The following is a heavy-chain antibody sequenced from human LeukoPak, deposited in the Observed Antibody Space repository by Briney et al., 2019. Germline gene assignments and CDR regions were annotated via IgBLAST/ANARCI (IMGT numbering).Heavy chain of an antibody. J-gene: IGHJ4*02. D-gene: IGHD3-22*01. Sequence: GGSLRLSCAASGFTFSSYAMHWVRQAPGKGLEWAAVISYDGSNKYYADSVKGLFTISRDNSKNTLYLQMNSLRAEDTAVYYCARVQAYYYDSSGYYLEYWGQGTLVTVSS. CDR2: ISYDGSNK. CDR3: ARVQAYYYDSSGYYLEY. CDR1: GFTFSSYA. V-gene: IGHV3-30*04.